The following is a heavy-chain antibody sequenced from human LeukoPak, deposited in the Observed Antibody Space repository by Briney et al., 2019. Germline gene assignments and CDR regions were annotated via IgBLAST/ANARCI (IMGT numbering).Heavy chain of an antibody. CDR2: ISSSGTTI. D-gene: IGHD1-26*01. V-gene: IGHV3-11*01. CDR1: GFTFSDYY. J-gene: IGHJ4*02. Sequence: PGGSLRLSCAASGFTFSDYYMSWIRQAPGKGLEWVSYISSSGTTIYYADSVKGRFTISRDNAKNSLYLQMNSLRVGDTAVYYCGSLSGSLRSDYWGQGTLVTVSS. CDR3: GSLSGSLRSDY.